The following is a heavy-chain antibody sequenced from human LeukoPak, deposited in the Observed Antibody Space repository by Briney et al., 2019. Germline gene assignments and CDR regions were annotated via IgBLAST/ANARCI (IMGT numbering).Heavy chain of an antibody. CDR3: AKDRYCISTSCPVDY. Sequence: GGSLRLSCAASGFTVSSNYMSWVRQAPGKGLEWVSVIYSCGSTYYADSVKGRFTISRDNSKNTLYLQMNSLRAEDTAVYYCAKDRYCISTSCPVDYWGQGTLVTVSS. CDR1: GFTVSSNY. CDR2: IYSCGST. D-gene: IGHD2-2*01. J-gene: IGHJ4*02. V-gene: IGHV3-66*01.